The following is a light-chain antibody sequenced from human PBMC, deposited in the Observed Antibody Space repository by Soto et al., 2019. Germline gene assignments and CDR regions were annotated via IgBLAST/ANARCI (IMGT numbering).Light chain of an antibody. J-gene: IGKJ1*01. CDR3: QQYDSSPRT. Sequence: EIVLTQSPGTLSLSPGERATLSCRASQSFSSNFLAWYQQKPGQTPRLLIYGASNRATGIPDRFSGSGSGTDFTLTISRLEPEEFAVYYCQQYDSSPRTFGQGTKVEIK. V-gene: IGKV3-20*01. CDR1: QSFSSNF. CDR2: GAS.